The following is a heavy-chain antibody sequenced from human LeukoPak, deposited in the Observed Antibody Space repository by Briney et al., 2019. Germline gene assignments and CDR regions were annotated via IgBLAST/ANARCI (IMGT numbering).Heavy chain of an antibody. CDR1: GFTFSTSW. D-gene: IGHD3-16*01. CDR3: ARDKFGGTDY. Sequence: GGSLRLSCATSGFTFSTSWVSWVRQAPGKGLEWVANIKQDESEKYYVDSVKGRFTISRDNAKNSLYLQMKSLRAEDTAVYYCARDKFGGTDYWGQGTLVTVSS. V-gene: IGHV3-7*01. J-gene: IGHJ4*02. CDR2: IKQDESEK.